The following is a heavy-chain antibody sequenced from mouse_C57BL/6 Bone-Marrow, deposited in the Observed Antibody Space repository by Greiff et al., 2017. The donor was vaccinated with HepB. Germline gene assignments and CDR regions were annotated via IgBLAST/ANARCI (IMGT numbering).Heavy chain of an antibody. CDR3: ARYWDVWYFDV. CDR2: IYPGGGYT. D-gene: IGHD4-1*01. J-gene: IGHJ1*03. CDR1: GYTFTNYW. Sequence: QVQLQQSGAELVRPGTSVKMSCKASGYTFTNYWIGWAKQRPGHGLEWIGDIYPGGGYTNYNEKFKGKATLTADKSSSTAYMQFSSLTSEDSAISYCARYWDVWYFDVWGTGTTVTVSS. V-gene: IGHV1-63*01.